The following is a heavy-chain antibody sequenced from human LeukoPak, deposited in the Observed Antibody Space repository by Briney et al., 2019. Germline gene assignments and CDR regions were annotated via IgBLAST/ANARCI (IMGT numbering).Heavy chain of an antibody. V-gene: IGHV5-51*01. CDR3: ARRLVVVAATSFDWFDP. Sequence: GESLKISCKGSGYIFTSYWIGWVRQMPGKGLEWMGIIYPGDSDTRYSPSFQGQVTISADKSISTAYLQWSSLKASDTAMYYCARRLVVVAATSFDWFDPWGQGTLVTVSS. CDR1: GYIFTSYW. D-gene: IGHD2-15*01. CDR2: IYPGDSDT. J-gene: IGHJ5*02.